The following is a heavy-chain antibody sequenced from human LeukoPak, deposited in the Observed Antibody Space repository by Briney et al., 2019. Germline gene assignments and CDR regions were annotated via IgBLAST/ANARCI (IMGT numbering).Heavy chain of an antibody. D-gene: IGHD4-17*01. CDR2: IRQDGSKI. V-gene: IGHV3-7*01. CDR1: GFTFSTYW. Sequence: GGSLRLSCAASGFTFSTYWMSWVRQAPGKGLEWVANIRQDGSKIYYVDSVKGRFTISRDNSKNTLYLQMNSLRAEDTAVYYCAREGEYGDYEGYWGQGTLVTVSS. J-gene: IGHJ4*02. CDR3: AREGEYGDYEGY.